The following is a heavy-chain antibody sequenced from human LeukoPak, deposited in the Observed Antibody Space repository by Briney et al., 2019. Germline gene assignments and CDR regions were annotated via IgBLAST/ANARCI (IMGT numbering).Heavy chain of an antibody. CDR1: GFTFSSYS. V-gene: IGHV3-21*01. D-gene: IGHD3-10*01. CDR2: ISSSSSYI. J-gene: IGHJ6*02. CDR3: ARQADYGSGSYHYYYYGMDV. Sequence: GGSLRLSCAASGFTFSSYSMNWVRQAPGKGLEWVSSISSSSSYIYYADSVKGRFTISRDNAKNSLYLQMNSLRAEDTAVYYCARQADYGSGSYHYYYYGMDVWGQGTTVTVSS.